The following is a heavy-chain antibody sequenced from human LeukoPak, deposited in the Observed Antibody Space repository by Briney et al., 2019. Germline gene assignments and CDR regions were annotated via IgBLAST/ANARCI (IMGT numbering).Heavy chain of an antibody. CDR3: ARYGGVTFDY. CDR2: LYYSGST. D-gene: IGHD3-16*01. J-gene: IGHJ4*02. V-gene: IGHV4-59*01. Sequence: SETLSLTCTVSGGSISSYYWSWIRQPPGKGLEWIGYLYYSGSTNYNPSLKSRVTISVDTSKNQFSLKLSSVTAADTAVYYCARYGGVTFDYWGQGTLVTVSS. CDR1: GGSISSYY.